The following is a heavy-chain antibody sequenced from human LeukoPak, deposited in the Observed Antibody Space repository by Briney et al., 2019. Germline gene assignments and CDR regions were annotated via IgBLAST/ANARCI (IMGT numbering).Heavy chain of an antibody. CDR2: ISSSSTTI. V-gene: IGHV3-48*01. CDR1: GFIFSSFA. Sequence: GGSLRLSCAASGFIFSSFAINWVRQAPGKGLEWVSYISSSSTTIYYADSVKGRFTISRDNAKNSLYLQMNSLRADDTAVYYCARDQGYYIPDYWGQGTLVTASS. CDR3: ARDQGYYIPDY. D-gene: IGHD3-3*01. J-gene: IGHJ4*02.